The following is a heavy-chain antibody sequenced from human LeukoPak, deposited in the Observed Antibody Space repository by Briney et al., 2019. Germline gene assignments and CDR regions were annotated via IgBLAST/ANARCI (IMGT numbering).Heavy chain of an antibody. J-gene: IGHJ2*01. CDR3: ARVWSDCSGGSCYSSYWYFDL. Sequence: ASVKVSCKASGYTFSSYTMQWVRQAPGQRLEWMGWINAGNGDTKYSQQFQGRVTITRDTSASTAYMELSSLRSEDTAVYYCARVWSDCSGGSCYSSYWYFDLWGRGTLVTVSS. V-gene: IGHV1-3*01. D-gene: IGHD2-15*01. CDR2: INAGNGDT. CDR1: GYTFSSYT.